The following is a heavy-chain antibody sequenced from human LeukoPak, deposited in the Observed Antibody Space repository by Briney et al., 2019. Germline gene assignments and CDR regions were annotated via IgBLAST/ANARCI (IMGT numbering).Heavy chain of an antibody. CDR2: IYNSGIT. CDR1: GGSISSYY. Sequence: PSETLSLTCTVSGGSISSYYWSWIRQPAGKGLEWIGRIYNSGITDYNPSLKSRVTMSMDTSMNQFSLKLRSVTAADTAVYYCARLYDSSGYPEYWGQGTLVTVSS. J-gene: IGHJ4*02. V-gene: IGHV4-4*07. D-gene: IGHD3-22*01. CDR3: ARLYDSSGYPEY.